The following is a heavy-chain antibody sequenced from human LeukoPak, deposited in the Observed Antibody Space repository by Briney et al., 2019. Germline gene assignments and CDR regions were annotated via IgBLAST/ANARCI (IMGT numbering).Heavy chain of an antibody. CDR2: IQQDGSEK. CDR3: AKGRHSSGPQFDY. D-gene: IGHD6-19*01. Sequence: GGSLRLSCAASGFASRTYWMSWVRQAPGKGLEWVANIQQDGSEKYYVDSVKGRFTISRDNSKNTLYLQMNSLRAEDTAVYYCAKGRHSSGPQFDYWGQGTLVTVSS. J-gene: IGHJ4*02. CDR1: GFASRTYW. V-gene: IGHV3-7*03.